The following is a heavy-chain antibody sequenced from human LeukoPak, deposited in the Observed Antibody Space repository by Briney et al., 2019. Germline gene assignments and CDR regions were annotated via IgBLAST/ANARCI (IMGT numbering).Heavy chain of an antibody. CDR3: ARAEVVTTTISYY. CDR1: GFTFSSYW. V-gene: IGHV3-74*01. Sequence: GGSLRLSCAASGFTFSSYWMHWVRQAPGKGLVWVSRINSDGSSTSYADSVKGRFTISRDNAKNSLYLQMNSLRAEDTAVYYCARAEVVTTTISYYWGQGTLVTVSS. J-gene: IGHJ4*02. CDR2: INSDGSST. D-gene: IGHD2-21*02.